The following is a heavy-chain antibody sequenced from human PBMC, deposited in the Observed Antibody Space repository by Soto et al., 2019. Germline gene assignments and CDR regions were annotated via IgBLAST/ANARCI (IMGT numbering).Heavy chain of an antibody. CDR2: ISANNRNT. D-gene: IGHD5-18*01. Sequence: QVQLVQSGAEVKKPGASVKVSCKASGYTFTSYGISWVRQAPGQGLEWMGWISANNRNTNYAQKLQGRVTMTADASTSTAYMALRSLGSDDTAVYCCARVSWIQLWSGGGWFGPWGQGTLVTVSS. CDR1: GYTFTSYG. CDR3: ARVSWIQLWSGGGWFGP. J-gene: IGHJ5*02. V-gene: IGHV1-18*04.